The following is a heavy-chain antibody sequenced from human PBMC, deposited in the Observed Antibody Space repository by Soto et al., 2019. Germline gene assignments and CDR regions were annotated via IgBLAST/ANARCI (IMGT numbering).Heavy chain of an antibody. CDR2: ISYDGSNK. Sequence: GGSLRLSCAASGFTFSSYGMHRVRQAPGKGLEWVAVISYDGSNKYYADSVKGRFTISRDNSKNTLYLQMNSLRAEDTAVYYCAKEGYYSSGYPGIFMDVWGQGTTVTVSS. CDR1: GFTFSSYG. V-gene: IGHV3-30*18. D-gene: IGHD3-22*01. CDR3: AKEGYYSSGYPGIFMDV. J-gene: IGHJ6*02.